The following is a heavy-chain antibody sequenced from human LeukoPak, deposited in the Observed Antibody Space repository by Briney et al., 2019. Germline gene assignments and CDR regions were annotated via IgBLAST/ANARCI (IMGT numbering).Heavy chain of an antibody. CDR3: AKGDYDFWSGFDY. CDR1: GFTFSSYA. CDR2: ISGSGGST. D-gene: IGHD3-3*01. V-gene: IGHV3-23*01. Sequence: GGSLRLSCAASGFTFSSYAMSWVRQAPGKALEGVSAISGSGGSTYYADSVKGRFTISRDNSKNTLYLQMNSLRAEDTAVYYCAKGDYDFWSGFDYWGQGTLVTVSS. J-gene: IGHJ4*02.